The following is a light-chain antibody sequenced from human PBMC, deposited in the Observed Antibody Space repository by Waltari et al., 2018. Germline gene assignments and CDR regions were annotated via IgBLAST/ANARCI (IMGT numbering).Light chain of an antibody. CDR1: SSDVGGYNY. V-gene: IGLV2-8*01. CDR2: EVN. Sequence: QSALTQPPSASGSPGQSVTISCTGTSSDVGGYNYVSWYQQHPGKAPKLIIYEVNKRPSGVPNRFSGSKSGNTASLTVSGLQAEDDAHYYCYSDAGSNQGVFGGGTTLTVL. CDR3: YSDAGSNQGV. J-gene: IGLJ3*02.